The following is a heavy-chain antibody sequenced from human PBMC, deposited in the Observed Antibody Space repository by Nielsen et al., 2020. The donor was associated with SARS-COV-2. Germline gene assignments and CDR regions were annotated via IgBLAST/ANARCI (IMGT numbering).Heavy chain of an antibody. V-gene: IGHV4-39*01. Sequence: SETLSLTCAVSGGSISSRIYYWGWIRQPPGKGLIGIGSIYHSGSTYYNPSFTSRVTISADTSKNQFSLKLTSVTAADTAVYYCASQNYYYATNGLYVWHYYFDDWGQGTLVSVSS. CDR2: IYHSGST. J-gene: IGHJ4*02. D-gene: IGHD3-10*01. CDR1: GGSISSRIYY. CDR3: ASQNYYYATNGLYVWHYYFDD.